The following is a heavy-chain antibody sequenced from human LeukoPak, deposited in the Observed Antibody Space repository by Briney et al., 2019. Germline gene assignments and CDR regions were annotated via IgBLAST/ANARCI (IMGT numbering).Heavy chain of an antibody. J-gene: IGHJ1*01. CDR1: GGTFSSYA. CDR3: AREGIPAAIDTSKYFQH. D-gene: IGHD2-2*02. Sequence: ASVKVSCKASGGTFSSYAISWLRQAPGQGLEWMGGIIPIFGTANYAQKFQGRVTITADESTSTAYMELSSLRSEDTAVYYCAREGIPAAIDTSKYFQHWGQGTLVTVSS. CDR2: IIPIFGTA. V-gene: IGHV1-69*13.